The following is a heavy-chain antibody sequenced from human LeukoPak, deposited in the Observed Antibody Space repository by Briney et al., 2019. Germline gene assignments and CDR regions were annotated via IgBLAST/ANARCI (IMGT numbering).Heavy chain of an antibody. CDR2: INGDGSST. J-gene: IGHJ4*02. D-gene: IGHD1-26*01. CDR3: ATISRSVSYHFDY. CDR1: GLSFSTYW. V-gene: IGHV3-74*01. Sequence: GGSLRLSCEASGLSFSTYWMHWVRQAPGEGLVWVSRINGDGSSTDYAASVKGRFTVSRDNAKNTLYLQMNSLRAEDTSVYYCATISRSVSYHFDYWGQGTLVTVSS.